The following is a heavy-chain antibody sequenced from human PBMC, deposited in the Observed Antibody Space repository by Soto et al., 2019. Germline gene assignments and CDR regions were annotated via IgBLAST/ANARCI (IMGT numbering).Heavy chain of an antibody. D-gene: IGHD3-10*01. V-gene: IGHV3-15*01. CDR1: GFTFSNAW. Sequence: GGSLRLSCAASGFTFSNAWMSWVRQAPGKGLEWVGRIKSKTDGGTTDYAAPVKGRFTISRDDSKNTLYLQMNSLKTEDTAVYYCTTLPSGRGYYYYYMDVWGKGTTVTVSS. J-gene: IGHJ6*03. CDR2: IKSKTDGGTT. CDR3: TTLPSGRGYYYYYMDV.